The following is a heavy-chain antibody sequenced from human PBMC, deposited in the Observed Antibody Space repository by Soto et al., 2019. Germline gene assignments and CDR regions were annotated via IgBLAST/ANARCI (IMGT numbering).Heavy chain of an antibody. D-gene: IGHD6-19*01. J-gene: IGHJ4*02. V-gene: IGHV3-30*18. CDR2: VSNDGSNK. CDR1: GFTFSPYV. Sequence: QVQLVESGGGVVQPGRSLRLSCAASGFTFSPYVMHWVRQAPGKGLEWVAVVSNDGSNKDYADSVKGRFTISRDNSKNTLYLQMNSLRAEDTAVYYCAKVLLTYTSGWYHPHFDYWGQGTLVTVSS. CDR3: AKVLLTYTSGWYHPHFDY.